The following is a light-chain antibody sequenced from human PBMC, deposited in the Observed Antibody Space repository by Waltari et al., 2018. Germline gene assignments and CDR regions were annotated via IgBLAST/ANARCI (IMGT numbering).Light chain of an antibody. J-gene: IGLJ2*01. V-gene: IGLV2-23*02. CDR3: CSYGGSFTWI. Sequence: QSALTQLDSASGSPGQWITIPCPGTSRYIGGYNLFSWYQQHPGNAPKLMIYDFNKRPSGVSNRFSGSKSGNTASLTISGLQTEDEADYYCCSYGGSFTWIFGGGTKLTVL. CDR1: SRYIGGYNL. CDR2: DFN.